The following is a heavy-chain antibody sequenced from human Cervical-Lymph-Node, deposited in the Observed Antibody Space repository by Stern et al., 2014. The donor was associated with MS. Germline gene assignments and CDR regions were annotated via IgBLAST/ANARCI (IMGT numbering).Heavy chain of an antibody. CDR1: GFTFSDYA. Sequence: EVQLVESGGGLEQPGGSLRLSCAASGFTFSDYAMNWVRPAPGKGLQWVSTISGGGRRTYYADSVKGRFTISRDNSKNTLYLQMISLRAEDTAVYYCAKEESDYTSPYYFDTWGQGTLVTVSS. CDR2: ISGGGRRT. J-gene: IGHJ4*02. CDR3: AKEESDYTSPYYFDT. D-gene: IGHD4-17*01. V-gene: IGHV3-23*04.